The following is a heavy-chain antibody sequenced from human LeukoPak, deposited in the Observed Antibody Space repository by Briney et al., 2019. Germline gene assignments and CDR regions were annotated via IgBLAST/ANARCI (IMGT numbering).Heavy chain of an antibody. CDR1: GFTFSSYA. CDR2: ISGSGDKT. Sequence: GGSLRLSCAVSGFTFSSYAMNWVRQAPGKGLEWVSAISGSGDKTYYADSVKGRFTISRDNSKNTLYLQMNSLRAEDTAVYYCAELGSFDYWGQGTLVTVSS. J-gene: IGHJ4*02. V-gene: IGHV3-23*01. CDR3: AELGSFDY. D-gene: IGHD1-26*01.